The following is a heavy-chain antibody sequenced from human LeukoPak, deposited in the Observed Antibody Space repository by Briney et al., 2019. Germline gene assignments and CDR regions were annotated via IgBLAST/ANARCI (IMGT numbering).Heavy chain of an antibody. CDR1: GFTFSSAW. CDR2: ITDDATT. J-gene: IGHJ4*02. D-gene: IGHD1-26*01. Sequence: LAGGSLRLSCAASGFTFSSAWMHWVRQAPGTGLVWVSRITDDATTTYADSVRGRFTISRDNAKNILYLQMNGLRAEDSAVYYYVRDRVGPDYWGQGTLVTVSS. V-gene: IGHV3-74*03. CDR3: VRDRVGPDY.